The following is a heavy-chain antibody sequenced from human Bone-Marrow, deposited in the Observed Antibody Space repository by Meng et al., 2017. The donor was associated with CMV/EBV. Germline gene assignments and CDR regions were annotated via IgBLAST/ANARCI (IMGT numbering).Heavy chain of an antibody. CDR3: AGGGWTFDP. D-gene: IGHD6-19*01. CDR1: GYTLPGYY. V-gene: IGHV1-2*02. Sequence: MGSCKPSGYTLPGYYLHWVRQAPGQGLEWMGWINPNSGGTNYAQEFQGRVTMTTDTSISTVYMKLSRLTTDDTAVYYCAGGGWTFDPWGQGTLVTVSS. CDR2: INPNSGGT. J-gene: IGHJ5*02.